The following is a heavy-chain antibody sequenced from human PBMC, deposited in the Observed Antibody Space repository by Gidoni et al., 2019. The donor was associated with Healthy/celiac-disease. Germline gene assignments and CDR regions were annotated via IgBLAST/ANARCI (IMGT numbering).Heavy chain of an antibody. Sequence: QITLKESGPTLVKPTQTLTLTCTFSGFSLSTSGVGVGWIRQPPGKALEWLALIYWDDDKRYSPSLKSRLTITKDTSKNQVVLTMTNMDPVDTATYYCAHGFSNDFWSGYYTPHYFDYWGQGTLVTVSS. CDR2: IYWDDDK. J-gene: IGHJ4*02. D-gene: IGHD3-3*01. CDR1: GFSLSTSGVG. CDR3: AHGFSNDFWSGYYTPHYFDY. V-gene: IGHV2-5*02.